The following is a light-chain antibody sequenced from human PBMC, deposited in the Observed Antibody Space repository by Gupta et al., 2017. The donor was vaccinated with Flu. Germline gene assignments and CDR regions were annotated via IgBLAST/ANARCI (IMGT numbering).Light chain of an antibody. J-gene: IGLJ1*01. V-gene: IGLV2-18*01. CDR3: TLCTSSSTYV. CDR2: EVS. CDR1: SSDVGCYNR. Sequence: SALTQPPSVSGSPGQSVTIPCTGISSDVGCYNRVSWYQQPPGTAPKVMIHEVSNRPAGVPDRFSGSKSGNTASLTISGLQTEDEADCSYTLCTSSSTYVFGTGTEVTVL.